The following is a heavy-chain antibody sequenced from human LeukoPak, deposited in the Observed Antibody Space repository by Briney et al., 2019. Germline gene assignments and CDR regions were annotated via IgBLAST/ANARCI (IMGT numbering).Heavy chain of an antibody. CDR2: INSDGTTT. D-gene: IGHD3-10*01. V-gene: IGHV3-74*01. CDR1: GFTFDDYA. J-gene: IGHJ3*02. Sequence: GGSLRLSCAASGFTFDDYAMHWVRHAPGKGPVWVSRINSDGTTTTYADSVKGRFTISRDNAKNTLYVQMSSLRAEDTAVYYCARSGITMVGGVSIGLLAFDIWGQGTMVTVSS. CDR3: ARSGITMVGGVSIGLLAFDI.